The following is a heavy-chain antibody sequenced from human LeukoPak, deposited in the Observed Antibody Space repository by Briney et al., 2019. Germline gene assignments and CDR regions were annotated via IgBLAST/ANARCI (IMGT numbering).Heavy chain of an antibody. Sequence: GGSLRLSCAASGFMFSAYTMYWVRQAPGKGLEWVSGIRGSDRTYYADSVKGRFTISRDNSMNTLLLQMTGLRVEDTAVYYCARDYYGSGSSVHWYFDLWGRGTLVTVSS. J-gene: IGHJ2*01. CDR1: GFMFSAYT. D-gene: IGHD3-10*01. CDR3: ARDYYGSGSSVHWYFDL. CDR2: IRGSDRT. V-gene: IGHV3-69-1*01.